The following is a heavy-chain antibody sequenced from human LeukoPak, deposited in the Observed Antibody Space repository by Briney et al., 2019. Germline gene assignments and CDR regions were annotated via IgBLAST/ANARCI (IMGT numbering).Heavy chain of an antibody. J-gene: IGHJ6*03. CDR1: GGSISSYY. CDR3: ARAGAGYYMDV. CDR2: IYYSGST. Sequence: SETLSLTCTVSGGSISSYYWSWIRQPPGKGLEWIGYIYYSGSTNYNPSLKSRVTISVDTSKNQFSLKLSSVTAADTAVYYCARAGAGYYMDVWGKGTTVTVSS. V-gene: IGHV4-59*01. D-gene: IGHD3-10*01.